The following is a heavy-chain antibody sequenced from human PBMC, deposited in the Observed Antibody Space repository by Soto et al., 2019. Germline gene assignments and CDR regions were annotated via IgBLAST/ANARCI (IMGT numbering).Heavy chain of an antibody. J-gene: IGHJ4*02. CDR3: AKDRRKVVVAAPFDY. CDR1: GFTFSSYG. CDR2: ISYDGSNK. V-gene: IGHV3-30*18. Sequence: GGSLRLSCAASGFTFSSYGMHWVRQAPGKGLEWVAVISYDGSNKYYADSVKGRFTISRDNSKNTLYLQMNSLRAEDTAVYYCAKDRRKVVVAAPFDYWGQGTLVTVSS. D-gene: IGHD2-15*01.